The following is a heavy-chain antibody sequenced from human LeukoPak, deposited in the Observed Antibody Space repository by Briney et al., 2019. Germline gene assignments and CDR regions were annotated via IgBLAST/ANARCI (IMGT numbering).Heavy chain of an antibody. CDR2: VYITGPT. Sequence: KPSETLSLTCTVSGGSFSGHYWTWIRQPAGRGLEFIGRVYITGPTNYNASLLGRVTMSVDTSKSRFSLNLTSVTAADTAVYYCARAHTPLRSDYYYYLDVWGKGTTVTVS. CDR3: ARAHTPLRSDYYYYLDV. J-gene: IGHJ6*03. CDR1: GGSFSGHY. D-gene: IGHD5-18*01. V-gene: IGHV4-4*07.